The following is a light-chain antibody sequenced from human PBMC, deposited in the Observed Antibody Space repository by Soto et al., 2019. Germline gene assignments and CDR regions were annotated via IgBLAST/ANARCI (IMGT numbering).Light chain of an antibody. CDR2: DAS. CDR1: QSVSSSY. J-gene: IGKJ1*01. V-gene: IGKV3D-20*02. Sequence: EIVLTQSPGTLSLSPGERATLSCRASQSVSSSYLAWYQQKPGQAPRLLMYDASRRAFGIPDRFSGSGSGTEFTLTISSLQSEDFAVYYCQQYNKWRTFGQGTKVDI. CDR3: QQYNKWRT.